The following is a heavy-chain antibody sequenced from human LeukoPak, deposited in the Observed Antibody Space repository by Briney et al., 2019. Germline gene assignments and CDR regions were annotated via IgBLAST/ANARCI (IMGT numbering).Heavy chain of an antibody. J-gene: IGHJ4*02. CDR2: INSDGSST. CDR3: ARDDHPYYFDY. CDR1: GFTFSSYW. Sequence: GVTLRRSGAASGFTFSSYWMHWVRQAPGKGLVWVSRINSDGSSTSYADSVKGRFTISRDNTKNTLYLQMNSVRAEDTAVYNCARDDHPYYFDYWGQGTLVTVSS. V-gene: IGHV3-74*01.